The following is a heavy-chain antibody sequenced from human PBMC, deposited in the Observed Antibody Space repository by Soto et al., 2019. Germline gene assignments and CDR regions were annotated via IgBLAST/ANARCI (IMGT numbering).Heavy chain of an antibody. D-gene: IGHD6-6*01. V-gene: IGHV3-23*01. CDR2: ISGSGGST. CDR1: GFTFSSYA. CDR3: AKTPSSYYYYYYMDV. Sequence: GGSLRLSCAASGFTFSSYAMSWVRQAPGKGLEWVSAISGSGGSTYYADSVKGRFTISRDNSKNTLYLQMNSLRAEDTAVYYCAKTPSSYYYYYYMDVWGKGTTVTVSS. J-gene: IGHJ6*03.